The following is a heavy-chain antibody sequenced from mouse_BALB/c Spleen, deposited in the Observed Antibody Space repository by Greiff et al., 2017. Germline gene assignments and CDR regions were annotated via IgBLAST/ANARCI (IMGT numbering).Heavy chain of an antibody. CDR2: ISSGGGST. CDR3: ARQYGNYYAMDY. Sequence: EVQRVESGGGLVKPGGSLKLSCAASGFAFSSYDMSWVRQTPEKRLEWVAYISSGGGSTYYPDTVKGRFTISRDNAKNTLYLQMSSLESEDTAMYYCARQYGNYYAMDYWGQGTSVTVSS. D-gene: IGHD2-1*01. CDR1: GFAFSSYD. J-gene: IGHJ4*01. V-gene: IGHV5-12-1*01.